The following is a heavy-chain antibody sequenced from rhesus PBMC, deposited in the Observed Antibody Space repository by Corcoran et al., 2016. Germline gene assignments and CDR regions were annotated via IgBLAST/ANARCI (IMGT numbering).Heavy chain of an antibody. CDR1: GDSISSSNW. CDR3: VSHKGSSHFDY. CDR2: FYGRCVTT. Sequence: QVQLQESGPAVVKPSETLSLACAVSGDSISSSNWWTRIRQSPGKGWEWIGGFYGRCVTTKDNPSLECRAGISTDLSKNQVSLKLSSMPGAYTAVYYCVSHKGSSHFDYWGQGVLVTVSS. D-gene: IGHD4-29*01. J-gene: IGHJ4*01. V-gene: IGHV4-93*02.